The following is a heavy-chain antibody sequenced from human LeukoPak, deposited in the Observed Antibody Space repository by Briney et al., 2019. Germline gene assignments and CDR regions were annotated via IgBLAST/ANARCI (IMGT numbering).Heavy chain of an antibody. V-gene: IGHV4-59*01. CDR1: GGSIRGYY. J-gene: IGHJ6*03. D-gene: IGHD3-10*01. CDR3: ARVFDSGSQAYFYYMDV. Sequence: SATLSLTCHVPGGSIRGYYWSWIRQPPGKGLEWIGYIYSSGSTNYNPSLKSRVTMSVDTSKNQFSLKVSSVTAAGTAVYYCARVFDSGSQAYFYYMDVWGKGATVTIFS. CDR2: IYSSGST.